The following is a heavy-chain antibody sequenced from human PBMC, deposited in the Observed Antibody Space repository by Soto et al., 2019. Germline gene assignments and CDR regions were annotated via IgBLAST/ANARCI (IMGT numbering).Heavy chain of an antibody. V-gene: IGHV1-2*04. J-gene: IGHJ1*01. Sequence: ASVKVSCKASGYNFTGYYMHWVRQAPGQGLEWMGWINPNSGGTNYAQKFQGWVTMTRDTSISTAYMELSRLRSDDTAVYXCARDGSSSWYGEYFQHWGQGTLVTVSS. CDR3: ARDGSSSWYGEYFQH. CDR1: GYNFTGYY. D-gene: IGHD6-13*01. CDR2: INPNSGGT.